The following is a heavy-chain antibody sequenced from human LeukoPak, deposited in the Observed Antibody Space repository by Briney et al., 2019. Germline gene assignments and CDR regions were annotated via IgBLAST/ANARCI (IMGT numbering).Heavy chain of an antibody. Sequence: GGSLRLSCAASGFTFSSYSMNWVRQAPGKGLEWVSSISSSSSYIYYADSVKGRFTISRDNAKNSLYLQMNSLRAEDTAVYYCARDLYGDYVLAGYYYGMDVWGQGTTVTVSS. V-gene: IGHV3-21*01. D-gene: IGHD4-17*01. CDR3: ARDLYGDYVLAGYYYGMDV. J-gene: IGHJ6*02. CDR1: GFTFSSYS. CDR2: ISSSSSYI.